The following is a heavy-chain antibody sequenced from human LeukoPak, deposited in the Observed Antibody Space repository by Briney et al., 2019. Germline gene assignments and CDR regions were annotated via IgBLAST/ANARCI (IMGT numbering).Heavy chain of an antibody. CDR2: INTNTGSP. V-gene: IGHV7-4-1*02. CDR1: GYIFTNYA. CDR3: ARAGSGYSYWYFDL. Sequence: ASVKVSCKASGYIFTNYAIHWVRQAPGQGLEWMGWINTNTGSPTYAQGFTGRFVFSLDTSVSTAYLQISSLKAEDTAIYYCARAGSGYSYWYFDLWGRGTLVTVSS. D-gene: IGHD5-12*01. J-gene: IGHJ2*01.